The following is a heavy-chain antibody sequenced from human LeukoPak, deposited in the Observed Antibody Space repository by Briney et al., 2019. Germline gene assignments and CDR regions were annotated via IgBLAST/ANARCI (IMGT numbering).Heavy chain of an antibody. CDR2: ISSSSSYI. V-gene: IGHV3-21*01. D-gene: IGHD6-13*01. CDR1: GFTFSSYS. Sequence: PGGSLRLSCAASGFTFSSYSMNWVRQAPGKGLEWVSSISSSSSYIYYADSVKGRFTISRDNAKNSLYLQMNSLRAEDTAVYYCARGLTRIAAAGRDYYYGMDVWGQGTTVTVSS. CDR3: ARGLTRIAAAGRDYYYGMDV. J-gene: IGHJ6*02.